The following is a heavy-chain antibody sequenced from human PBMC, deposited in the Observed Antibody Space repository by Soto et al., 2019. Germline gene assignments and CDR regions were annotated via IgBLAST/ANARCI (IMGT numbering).Heavy chain of an antibody. Sequence: SETLSLTCTVSGGSISSSSYYWGWIRQPPGKGLEWIGSIYYSGSTYYNPSLKSRVTISVDTSKNQFSLKLSSVTAADTAVYYCARDLSGHYDILTGYFYNWFDPWGQGTLVTVSS. J-gene: IGHJ5*02. CDR3: ARDLSGHYDILTGYFYNWFDP. D-gene: IGHD3-9*01. V-gene: IGHV4-39*02. CDR1: GGSISSSSYY. CDR2: IYYSGST.